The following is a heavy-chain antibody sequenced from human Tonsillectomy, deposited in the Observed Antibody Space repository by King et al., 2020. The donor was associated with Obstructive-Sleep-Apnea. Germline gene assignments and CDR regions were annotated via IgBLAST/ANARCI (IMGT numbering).Heavy chain of an antibody. CDR2: ISSSSSYI. Sequence: VQLVESGGGLVKPGGSLRLSCAASGFTFSSYSMNWVRQAPGKGLEWVSSISSSSSYIYYADSVKGRFTISRDNAKNSLYLQMNSLRAEETAVYYCARGGGFWTVDNWFDPWGQGTLVTVSS. J-gene: IGHJ5*02. D-gene: IGHD4-23*01. CDR1: GFTFSSYS. CDR3: ARGGGFWTVDNWFDP. V-gene: IGHV3-21*01.